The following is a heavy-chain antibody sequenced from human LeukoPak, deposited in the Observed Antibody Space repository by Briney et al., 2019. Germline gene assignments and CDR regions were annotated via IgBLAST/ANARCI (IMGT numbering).Heavy chain of an antibody. CDR3: ASLGAPFEEGGYYFDY. Sequence: ASVTVSCKASGYTFTGYYMHWVRQAPGQGLEWMGWINPNSGGTNYAQKFQGRVTITRDTSISTAYMELSRLRSDDTAVYYCASLGAPFEEGGYYFDYWGQGTLVTVSS. J-gene: IGHJ4*02. CDR1: GYTFTGYY. D-gene: IGHD3-22*01. V-gene: IGHV1-2*02. CDR2: INPNSGGT.